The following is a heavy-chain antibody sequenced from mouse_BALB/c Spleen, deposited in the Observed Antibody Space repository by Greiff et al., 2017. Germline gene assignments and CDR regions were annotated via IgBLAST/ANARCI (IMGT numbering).Heavy chain of an antibody. D-gene: IGHD2-1*01. CDR2: IRNKANGYTT. J-gene: IGHJ2*01. V-gene: IGHV7-3*02. Sequence: EVQLVESGGGLVQPGGSLRLSCATSGFTFTDYYMSWVRQPPGKALEWLGFIRNKANGYTTEYSASVKGRFTISRDNSQSILYLQMNTLRAEDSATYYCARDDYGNPDYWGQGTTLTVSS. CDR1: GFTFTDYY. CDR3: ARDDYGNPDY.